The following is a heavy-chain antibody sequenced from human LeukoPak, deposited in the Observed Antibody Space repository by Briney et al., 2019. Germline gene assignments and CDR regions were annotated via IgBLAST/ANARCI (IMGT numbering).Heavy chain of an antibody. CDR1: GGSFSGYY. V-gene: IGHV4-34*01. D-gene: IGHD3-3*01. Sequence: PSETLSLTCAVYGGSFSGYYWSWIRQPPRKGLEWIGEINHSGSTNYNPSLKSRVTISVDTSKNQFSLKLSSVTAADTAVYYCARGLRRWLLYWFDPWGQGTLVTVSS. CDR3: ARGLRRWLLYWFDP. CDR2: INHSGST. J-gene: IGHJ5*02.